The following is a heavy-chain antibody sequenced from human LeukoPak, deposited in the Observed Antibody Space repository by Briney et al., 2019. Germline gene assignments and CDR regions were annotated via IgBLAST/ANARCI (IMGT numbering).Heavy chain of an antibody. D-gene: IGHD5-12*01. CDR1: GFTFSNYE. Sequence: EGSLRLSCAASGFTFSNYEMNWVRQAPGKGLEWVSYISNSGNTIYYADSVRGRFTISRDNAKNSLFLQMNSLRAEDTAVYYCARDLGYSGYVDYWGQGTLVTVSS. V-gene: IGHV3-48*03. CDR2: ISNSGNTI. CDR3: ARDLGYSGYVDY. J-gene: IGHJ4*02.